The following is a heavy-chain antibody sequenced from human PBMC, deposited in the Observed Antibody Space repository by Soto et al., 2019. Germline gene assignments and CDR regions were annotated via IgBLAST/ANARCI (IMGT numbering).Heavy chain of an antibody. V-gene: IGHV1-69*13. CDR2: IIPIFGTA. CDR3: ARVPSVAGNYGMDV. D-gene: IGHD6-19*01. CDR1: GGTFSSYA. J-gene: IGHJ6*02. Sequence: SVKVSCKASGGTFSSYAISWVRQAPGQGLEWMGGIIPIFGTANYAQKFQGRVTITADESTSTAYMGLSSLRSEDTAVYYCARVPSVAGNYGMDVWGQGTTVTVSS.